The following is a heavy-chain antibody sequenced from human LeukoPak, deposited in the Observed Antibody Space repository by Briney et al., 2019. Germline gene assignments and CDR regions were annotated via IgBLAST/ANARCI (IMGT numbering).Heavy chain of an antibody. J-gene: IGHJ4*02. Sequence: SETLSLTCTVSGDSLGTFFWHWLRQPPGKGLEWMRYIYDRGTTAYNPSLKKRVTVSVDTSTNQFSLTLTSVTPADTAVYYCARDPDGYKFFDYWGRGRPVAVSS. CDR2: IYDRGTT. V-gene: IGHV4-59*01. CDR3: ARDPDGYKFFDY. CDR1: GDSLGTFF. D-gene: IGHD5-24*01.